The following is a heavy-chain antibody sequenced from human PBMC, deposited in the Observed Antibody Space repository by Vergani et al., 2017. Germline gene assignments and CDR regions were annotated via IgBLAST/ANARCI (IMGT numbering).Heavy chain of an antibody. Sequence: QVQLQESGPGLVKPSQTLSLTCTVSGGSISSVDYYWSWIRQPPGKGSEGIGYISYSRTTYYHPSLQSRVSISVDTSKNQFSMKLSSVTSADTAVYYWAREMALLWFGRLSAYDAFHIWGQGTMVTVSS. CDR2: ISYSRTT. J-gene: IGHJ3*02. CDR3: AREMALLWFGRLSAYDAFHI. CDR1: GGSISSVDYY. V-gene: IGHV4-30-4*08. D-gene: IGHD3-10*01.